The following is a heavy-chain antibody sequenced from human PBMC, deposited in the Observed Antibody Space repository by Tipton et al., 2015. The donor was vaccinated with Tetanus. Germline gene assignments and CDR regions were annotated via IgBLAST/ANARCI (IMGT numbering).Heavy chain of an antibody. CDR3: ARSADNWFDP. Sequence: GLVKPSQTLSLTCAVSGGSISSGDYSWSWIRQPPGKGLEWIGYIYDSGSTYYNPSLKSRVTISEDRSKNQISLRLRSVTAADTAVYYCARSADNWFDPWGQGTLVTVSS. J-gene: IGHJ5*02. CDR2: IYDSGST. V-gene: IGHV4-30-2*01. CDR1: GGSISSGDYS.